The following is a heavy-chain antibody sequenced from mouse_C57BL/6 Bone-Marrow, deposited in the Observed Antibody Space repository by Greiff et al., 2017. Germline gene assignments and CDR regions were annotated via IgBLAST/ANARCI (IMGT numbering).Heavy chain of an antibody. CDR2: IDPENGDT. CDR1: GFNIKDDY. V-gene: IGHV14-4*01. D-gene: IGHD1-1*01. CDR3: TTTTVVATDY. J-gene: IGHJ2*01. Sequence: EVQLQESGAELVRPGASVTLSCTASGFNIKDDYMHWVKQRPEQGLEWIGWIDPENGDTEYASKFQGKATITADTSSNTAYLPLSSLTSEDTAVYYCTTTTVVATDYWGQGTTLTVSS.